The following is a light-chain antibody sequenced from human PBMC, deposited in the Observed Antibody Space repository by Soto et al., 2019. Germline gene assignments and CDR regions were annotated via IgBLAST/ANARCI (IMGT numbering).Light chain of an antibody. CDR1: QSVRSSY. Sequence: ESVRLLSTGTLCLSHGERATVSCRASQSVRSSYLAWYQQKPGQAPRLLIYDASSRATGIPDRFSGSGSGTDFTLTISRLEPEDFAVYYCPQRSNWLITSYHGTLLEIK. J-gene: IGKJ5*01. CDR2: DAS. CDR3: PQRSNWLIT. V-gene: IGKV3D-20*02.